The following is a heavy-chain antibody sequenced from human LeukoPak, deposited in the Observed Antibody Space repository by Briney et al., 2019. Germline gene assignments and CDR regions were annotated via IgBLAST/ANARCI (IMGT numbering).Heavy chain of an antibody. D-gene: IGHD5-18*01. V-gene: IGHV3-13*01. CDR2: VSSGFHA. Sequence: GGSLRLSCTASGFTLGSHDMHWVRQIPAQGLEWVAAVSSGFHAFFADSVQGRFTVSREDARNSLYLQMNSLRAGDTAVYYCVREARGYHYTYFDYWGQGTLVTVSS. CDR1: GFTLGSHD. J-gene: IGHJ4*02. CDR3: VREARGYHYTYFDY.